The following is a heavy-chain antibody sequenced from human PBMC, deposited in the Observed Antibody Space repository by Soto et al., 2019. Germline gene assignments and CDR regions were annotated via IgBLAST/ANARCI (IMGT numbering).Heavy chain of an antibody. CDR2: FTRSGST. CDR3: AREYAPGSPNYDY. D-gene: IGHD3-10*01. J-gene: IGHJ4*02. V-gene: IGHV3-23*01. Sequence: EVQLLESAGALVQPGVSLRLSCAASGFTFSNYAMSWVRQAPGKGLEWASTFTRSGSTLYAESVRGRFTISRDNSKNTLFLQMNNVRAEDTAIYYCAREYAPGSPNYDYWGLGTLVTVSS. CDR1: GFTFSNYA.